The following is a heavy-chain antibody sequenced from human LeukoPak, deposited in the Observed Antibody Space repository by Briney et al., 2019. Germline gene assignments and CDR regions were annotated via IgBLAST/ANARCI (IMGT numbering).Heavy chain of an antibody. D-gene: IGHD3-16*01. Sequence: PSETLSLTCTVSGGSISDYYRGWIRQPPGKGLEWIGYFYNSGSSTYNPSLKSRVTISVDTSKEQFSLKVNSVTAADTAVYYCTGGAGWLIDYWGQGILVTVPS. CDR1: GGSISDYY. J-gene: IGHJ4*02. CDR3: TGGAGWLIDY. CDR2: FYNSGSS. V-gene: IGHV4-59*01.